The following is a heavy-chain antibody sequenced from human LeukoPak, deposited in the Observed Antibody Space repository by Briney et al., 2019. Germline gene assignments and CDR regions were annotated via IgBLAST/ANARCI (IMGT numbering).Heavy chain of an antibody. CDR3: ARDPPSYYDSSGWFDY. V-gene: IGHV4-38-2*02. D-gene: IGHD3-22*01. CDR1: GYSISSGYY. CDR2: IYHSGST. Sequence: PSETLSLTCTVSGYSISSGYYWRWIRQPPGKGLEWIGSIYHSGSTYYNPSLKSRVTISVDTSKNQFSLKLSSVTAADTAVYYCARDPPSYYDSSGWFDYWGQGTLVTVSS. J-gene: IGHJ4*02.